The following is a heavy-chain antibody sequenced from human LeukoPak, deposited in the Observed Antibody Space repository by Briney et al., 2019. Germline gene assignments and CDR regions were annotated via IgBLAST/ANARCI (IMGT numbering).Heavy chain of an antibody. D-gene: IGHD4-17*01. CDR2: IIPIFGTA. CDR3: ARVLAVTTLMVV. CDR1: GGTFSSYA. J-gene: IGHJ6*03. Sequence: ASVKVSCKASGGTFSSYAISWVRQAPGQGLEWMGRIIPIFGTANYAQKFQGRVTITADKSTSTAYMGLSSLSSEETAVYFCARVLAVTTLMVVWGEGATVSASS. V-gene: IGHV1-69*06.